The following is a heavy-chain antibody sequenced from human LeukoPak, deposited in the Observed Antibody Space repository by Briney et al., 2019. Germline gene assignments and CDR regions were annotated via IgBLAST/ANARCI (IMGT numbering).Heavy chain of an antibody. J-gene: IGHJ3*02. Sequence: GESLKISCKGSGYSFTTYWIGWVRQMPGKGLEWMGIIYPGDSDTRYSPSFQGQVSISADKSITTAYLQWSSLKASDTAMYYCARRQYCSSTSCMGTLDIWGQGAMVTVSS. D-gene: IGHD2-2*01. CDR3: ARRQYCSSTSCMGTLDI. CDR2: IYPGDSDT. V-gene: IGHV5-51*01. CDR1: GYSFTTYW.